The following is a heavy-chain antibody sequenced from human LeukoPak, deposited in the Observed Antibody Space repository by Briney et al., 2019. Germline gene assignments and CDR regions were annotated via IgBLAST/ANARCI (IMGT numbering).Heavy chain of an antibody. D-gene: IGHD6-13*01. V-gene: IGHV2-5*02. CDR1: GFSLSTSGVG. Sequence: SGPTLVKPTQTLTLTCTFSGFSLSTSGVGVGWIRQPPGKALEWLAPIYWDDDKRYSPSLKSRLTITKDTSKKQVVLTMTNMDPVDTATYYCAHSRYSSSWYSQPFDYWGQRTLVTVSS. CDR2: IYWDDDK. J-gene: IGHJ4*02. CDR3: AHSRYSSSWYSQPFDY.